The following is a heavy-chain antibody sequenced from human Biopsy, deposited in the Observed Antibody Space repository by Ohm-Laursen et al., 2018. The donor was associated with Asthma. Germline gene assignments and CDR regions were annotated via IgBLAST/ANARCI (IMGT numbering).Heavy chain of an antibody. CDR2: IMTVFGTT. V-gene: IGHV1-69*13. Sequence: SVKVSCKAPGGTFSNFAISWVRQAPGQGLEWLGGIMTVFGTTNYAQKFQGRVTITADESTSTAYMEVTSLRSEDTAIYYCARCQVGYSSGWSLLLKKIYYSGMDAWGQGTTVSVSS. J-gene: IGHJ6*02. CDR1: GGTFSNFA. CDR3: ARCQVGYSSGWSLLLKKIYYSGMDA. D-gene: IGHD6-19*01.